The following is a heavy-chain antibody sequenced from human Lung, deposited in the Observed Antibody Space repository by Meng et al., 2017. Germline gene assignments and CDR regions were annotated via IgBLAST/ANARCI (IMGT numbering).Heavy chain of an antibody. CDR2: ISDNGGST. D-gene: IGHD6-6*01. J-gene: IGHJ4*02. CDR1: GFRFSIYA. V-gene: IGHV3-23*01. Sequence: EVQLLESGGDLVQPGGSLRLVCAGYGFRFSIYAMGWVRQAPGKGPEWVSAISDNGGSTYYRDSVKGRFTMSRDNAKNTLYLQMNRLRAEDTAVYYCARDRGYSSSTFVDHWGQGTLVTVSS. CDR3: ARDRGYSSSTFVDH.